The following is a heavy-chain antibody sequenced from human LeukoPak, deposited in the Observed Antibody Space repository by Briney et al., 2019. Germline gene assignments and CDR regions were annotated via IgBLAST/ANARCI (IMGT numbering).Heavy chain of an antibody. J-gene: IGHJ3*02. CDR1: GFTFSSYA. CDR2: ISYDGSNK. CDR3: ARGRSGSGNYYNAAFDI. Sequence: GGSLRLSCAASGFTFSSYAMLWVRQAPGKGLEWVAVISYDGSNKYYADSVKGRFTISRDNSKNTLYLQMNSLRAEDTAVYYCARGRSGSGNYYNAAFDIWGQGTMVTVSS. V-gene: IGHV3-30-3*01. D-gene: IGHD3-10*01.